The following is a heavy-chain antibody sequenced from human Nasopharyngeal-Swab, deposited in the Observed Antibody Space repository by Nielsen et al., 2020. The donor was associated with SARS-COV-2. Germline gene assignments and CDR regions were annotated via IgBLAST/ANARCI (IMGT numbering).Heavy chain of an antibody. CDR3: ANLLFSSSWYEGYYYGMDV. J-gene: IGHJ6*02. CDR2: IYSGGSST. CDR1: GCTFSSYA. Sequence: GESLKISCAASGCTFSSYAMSWVRQAPGKGLEWVSVIYSGGSSTYYADSVKGRFTISRDNSKNTLYLQMNSLRAEDTAVYYCANLLFSSSWYEGYYYGMDVWGQGTTVTVSS. V-gene: IGHV3-23*03. D-gene: IGHD6-13*01.